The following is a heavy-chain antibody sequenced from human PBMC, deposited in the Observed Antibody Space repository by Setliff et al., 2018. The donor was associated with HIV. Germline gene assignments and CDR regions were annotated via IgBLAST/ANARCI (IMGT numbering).Heavy chain of an antibody. CDR2: INHSGST. V-gene: IGHV4-34*01. CDR3: ASTYCGGDCYSRYFQH. J-gene: IGHJ1*01. Sequence: LSLTCAVYGGSFSDYYWSWIRQPPGKGLEWIGEINHSGSTNYNPSLKRRVTISVDTSKNQFSLKLSSVTAADTAVYYCASTYCGGDCYSRYFQHWGQGTLVTVSS. D-gene: IGHD2-21*02. CDR1: GGSFSDYY.